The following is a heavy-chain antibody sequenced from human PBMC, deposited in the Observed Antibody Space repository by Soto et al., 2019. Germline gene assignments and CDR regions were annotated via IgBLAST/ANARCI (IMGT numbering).Heavy chain of an antibody. CDR3: TADVASGY. V-gene: IGHV3-30*03. D-gene: IGHD2-21*02. J-gene: IGHJ4*02. Sequence: QVQLVESGGGVVQPGRSLRLSCAVSGFTVSTYGMHWVRQAPGKGLEWVDVISRDGATKYYADSVTDRFTISKDNSRNTLFLKMNSLRGYDMAVYYWTADVASGYWGQGTLVTVSS. CDR1: GFTVSTYG. CDR2: ISRDGATK.